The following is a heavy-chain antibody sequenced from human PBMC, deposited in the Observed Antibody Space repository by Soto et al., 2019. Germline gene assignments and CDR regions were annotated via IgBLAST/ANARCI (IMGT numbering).Heavy chain of an antibody. J-gene: IGHJ4*02. D-gene: IGHD2-21*02. Sequence: PSETLSLTCTVSGGSVTSGNYYWSWIRQPPGKGLEWIGRIYYSGSTNYNPSLKSRVTISVDASKNQFSLKLSSVTAADTAIYYCARGPVVTPFVDYWGQGTLVTASS. V-gene: IGHV4-61*01. CDR1: GGSVTSGNYY. CDR2: IYYSGST. CDR3: ARGPVVTPFVDY.